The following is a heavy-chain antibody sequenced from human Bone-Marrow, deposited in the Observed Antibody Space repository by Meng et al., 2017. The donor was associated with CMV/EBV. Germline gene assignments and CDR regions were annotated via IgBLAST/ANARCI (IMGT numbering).Heavy chain of an antibody. CDR1: GFSLTTNGVG. V-gene: IGHV2-5*02. Sequence: QITLKESGPPLVKPTQTLTLTCTLSGFSLTTNGVGVGWIRQPPGKALECLALIYWDDDKRYSPSLSSRLTITRDTSKNQVVLTVTDMDPVDTGTYYCAHSHRGNYFDYWGQGTLVTVSS. CDR3: AHSHRGNYFDY. J-gene: IGHJ4*02. CDR2: IYWDDDK. D-gene: IGHD1-1*01.